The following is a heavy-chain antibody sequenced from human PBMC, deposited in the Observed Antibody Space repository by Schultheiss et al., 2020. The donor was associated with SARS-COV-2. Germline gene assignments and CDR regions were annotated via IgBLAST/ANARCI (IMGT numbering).Heavy chain of an antibody. CDR1: GFTFSTYA. CDR3: ARDSHLWFGELLVDVLHDPKNYYYYGMDV. V-gene: IGHV3-23*01. Sequence: GGSLRLSCAASGFTFSTYAMSWVRQAPGKGLEWVSAISGSGGSTYYADSVKGRFTISRDNSKNTLYLQMNSLRAEDTAVYYCARDSHLWFGELLVDVLHDPKNYYYYGMDVWGQGTTVTVSS. CDR2: ISGSGGST. D-gene: IGHD3-10*01. J-gene: IGHJ6*02.